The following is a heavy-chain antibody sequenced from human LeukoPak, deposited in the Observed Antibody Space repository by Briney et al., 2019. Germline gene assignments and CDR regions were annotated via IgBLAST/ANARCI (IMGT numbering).Heavy chain of an antibody. CDR1: GGTFSSYA. D-gene: IGHD6-19*01. CDR3: ASQSIAVAVLFDY. J-gene: IGHJ4*02. Sequence: SVKVSCKASGGTFSSYAISWVRQAPGQGLEWMGGIIPIFGTANHAQKFQGRVTITTDESTSTAYMELSSLRSEDTAVYYCASQSIAVAVLFDYWGQGTLVTVSS. CDR2: IIPIFGTA. V-gene: IGHV1-69*05.